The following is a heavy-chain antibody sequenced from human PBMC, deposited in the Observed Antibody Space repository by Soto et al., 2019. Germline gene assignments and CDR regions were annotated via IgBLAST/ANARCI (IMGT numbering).Heavy chain of an antibody. D-gene: IGHD2-8*02. CDR2: ISGSGGST. J-gene: IGHJ4*02. CDR1: ECTIRSYA. CDR3: AKGPLPWVTRVLADY. V-gene: IGHV3-23*01. Sequence: WGSMRLSCTAAECTIRSYAVSWVRQAPGKGLEWVSAISGSGGSTYYADSVKGRFTISRDNSKNTLYLQMNSLRAEDTAVYYCAKGPLPWVTRVLADYWGQGTLVTVSS.